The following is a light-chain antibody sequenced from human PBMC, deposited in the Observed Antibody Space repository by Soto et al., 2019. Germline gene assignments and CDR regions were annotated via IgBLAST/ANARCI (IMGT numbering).Light chain of an antibody. CDR3: QLRSNWPPT. CDR1: QSFSSYLSY. V-gene: IGKV3-11*01. Sequence: EVVLTQSPATLSLSPGERATLSCRASQSFSSYLSYLAWYQQKPGQAPRLLIYDASNRATGIPARFSGSGSGTDFTLTISSLEPEDFAVYYCQLRSNWPPTFGQGTKVDIK. J-gene: IGKJ1*01. CDR2: DAS.